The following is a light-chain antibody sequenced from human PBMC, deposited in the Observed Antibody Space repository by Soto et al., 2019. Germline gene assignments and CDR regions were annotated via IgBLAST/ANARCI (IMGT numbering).Light chain of an antibody. V-gene: IGKV1D-16*01. J-gene: IGKJ5*01. Sequence: DIHMSQSPSSVSASSGSRLLLTCRASLTISSSVAWYQQKLGQAPKFLMYAASSLQSGVPSRSRGSGSGTDFTLTISSLQPEDFATYYCQQLHDYPITFGQGTRLEIK. CDR3: QQLHDYPIT. CDR1: LTISSS. CDR2: AAS.